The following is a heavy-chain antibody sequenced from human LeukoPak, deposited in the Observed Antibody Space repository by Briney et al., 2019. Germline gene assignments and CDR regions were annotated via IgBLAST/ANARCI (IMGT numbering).Heavy chain of an antibody. CDR1: GGSISSYY. CDR2: IYYSGST. V-gene: IGHV4-59*07. D-gene: IGHD2-15*01. J-gene: IGHJ4*02. Sequence: PSDTLSLTCTVSGGSISSYYWSWIRQPPGKGLEWIGYIYYSGSTNYNPSLKSRVTISVDTSKNHFSLKLSSVTAADTAVYYCARAPYCSGGSCYRHPIHFDYWGQGTLVTVSS. CDR3: ARAPYCSGGSCYRHPIHFDY.